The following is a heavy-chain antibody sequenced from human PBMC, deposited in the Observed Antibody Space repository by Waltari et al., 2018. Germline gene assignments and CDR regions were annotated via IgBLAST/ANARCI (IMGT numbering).Heavy chain of an antibody. V-gene: IGHV1-69*05. D-gene: IGHD4-17*01. CDR2: IIPIFGTA. CDR3: ARDLDYGDYEGDY. J-gene: IGHJ4*02. Sequence: QVQLVQSGAEVKKPGSSVEVSCKASGGTFSSYAISWVRQAPGQGLEWMGGIIPIFGTANYAQKFQGRVTITTDESTSTAYMELSSLRSEDTAVYYCARDLDYGDYEGDYWGQGTLVTVSS. CDR1: GGTFSSYA.